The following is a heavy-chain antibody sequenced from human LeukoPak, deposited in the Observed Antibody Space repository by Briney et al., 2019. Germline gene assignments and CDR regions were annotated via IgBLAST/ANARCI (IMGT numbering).Heavy chain of an antibody. Sequence: PSETLSLTCAVYGGSFSGYYWSWIRQPPGKGLEWTGEINHSGSTNYNPSLKSRVTISVDTSKNQFSLKLSSVTAADTAVYYCARVSPYDFWSGLLQVGSQNWFDPWGQGTLVTVSS. CDR3: ARVSPYDFWSGLLQVGSQNWFDP. CDR2: INHSGST. J-gene: IGHJ5*02. CDR1: GGSFSGYY. V-gene: IGHV4-34*01. D-gene: IGHD3-3*01.